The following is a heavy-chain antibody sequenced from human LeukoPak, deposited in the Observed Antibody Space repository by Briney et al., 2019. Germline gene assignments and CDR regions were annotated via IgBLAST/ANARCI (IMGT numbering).Heavy chain of an antibody. CDR3: ARTDQPEYNRQLGTINYYYYYGMDV. CDR2: INTDGRDT. D-gene: IGHD1-1*01. Sequence: GGSLRLSCAASGFSFSAYWMHWVRQAPGTGLVWVSRINTDGRDTTYADSVKGRFTIFRDNARNTLFLEMNSLRADDTAVYYCARTDQPEYNRQLGTINYYYYYGMDVWGKGTTVTVSS. V-gene: IGHV3-74*03. J-gene: IGHJ6*04. CDR1: GFSFSAYW.